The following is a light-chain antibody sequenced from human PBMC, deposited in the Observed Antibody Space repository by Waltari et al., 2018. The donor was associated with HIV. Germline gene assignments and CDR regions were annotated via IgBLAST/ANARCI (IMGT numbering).Light chain of an antibody. Sequence: QSALTQPASVSGSPGQSITISCTGTSSDVGGYNYVSWYKQHPGKAPKFMIYDVSYRPAGVSNRFSGSKSGNTGSLTISGLQAEDDADYYCSSYTSSSTLYVVFGGGTKLTVL. CDR1: SSDVGGYNY. CDR3: SSYTSSSTLYVV. J-gene: IGLJ2*01. CDR2: DVS. V-gene: IGLV2-14*01.